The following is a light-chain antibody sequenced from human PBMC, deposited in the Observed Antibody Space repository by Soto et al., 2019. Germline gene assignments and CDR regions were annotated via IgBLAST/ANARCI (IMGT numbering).Light chain of an antibody. Sequence: EIVLTQSPGTLSLSPGERATLSCRASQSVSSSYLAWYQQKPGQAPRLLIYGASSRATGIPDRFSGSGSGTDFNLTISRLEPEDVAVYYCQQYDSSPLTFGGGTKVEIK. CDR1: QSVSSSY. CDR2: GAS. J-gene: IGKJ4*01. CDR3: QQYDSSPLT. V-gene: IGKV3-20*01.